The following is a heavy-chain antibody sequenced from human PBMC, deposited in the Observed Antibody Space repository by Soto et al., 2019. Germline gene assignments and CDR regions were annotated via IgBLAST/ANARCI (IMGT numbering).Heavy chain of an antibody. V-gene: IGHV3-33*01. CDR2: IWYDGSNK. CDR1: GFTFSSYG. Sequence: QVQLVESGGGVVQPGRSLRLSCAASGFTFSSYGMHWVRQAQGKGLEWVAVIWYDGSNKDYADSVKGRITISRDNSKNTLYLQMNSLRAEDTAVYYCARANYDFWSGSNYYYYGMDVWGQGTTVTVSS. D-gene: IGHD3-3*01. J-gene: IGHJ6*02. CDR3: ARANYDFWSGSNYYYYGMDV.